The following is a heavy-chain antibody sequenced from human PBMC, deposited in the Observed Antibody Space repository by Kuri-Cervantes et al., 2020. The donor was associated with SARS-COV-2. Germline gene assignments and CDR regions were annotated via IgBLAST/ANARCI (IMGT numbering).Heavy chain of an antibody. V-gene: IGHV3-30*18. CDR1: GFNFSTTD. CDR3: AKDRAGVHDF. CDR2: ISSDGKNK. Sequence: GGSLRLSCVASGFNFSTTDLHWVRQAPGKGLEWVTFISSDGKNKKCMASGKGRFTISRDNSQNTLHLQVKSLRDEDTAIYYCAKDRAGVHDFWGQGTLVTVSS. J-gene: IGHJ4*02. D-gene: IGHD2-21*01.